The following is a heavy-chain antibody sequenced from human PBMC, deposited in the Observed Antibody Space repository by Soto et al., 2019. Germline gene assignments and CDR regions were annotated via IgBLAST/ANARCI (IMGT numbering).Heavy chain of an antibody. V-gene: IGHV1-46*01. Sequence: GASVKVSCKASGYTFTSYYMHWVRQAPGQGLEWMGINNPSGGSTSYAQKLQGRVTMTRDTSTSTVYMELSSLRSEDTAVYYCAREDTIFGVVIIPKPLGWFDPWGQGTLVTVSS. CDR2: NNPSGGST. CDR1: GYTFTSYY. J-gene: IGHJ5*02. CDR3: AREDTIFGVVIIPKPLGWFDP. D-gene: IGHD3-3*01.